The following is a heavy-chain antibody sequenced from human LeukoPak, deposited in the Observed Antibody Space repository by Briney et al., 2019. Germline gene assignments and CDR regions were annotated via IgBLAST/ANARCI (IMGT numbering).Heavy chain of an antibody. J-gene: IGHJ4*02. CDR3: AKAYGGNSVWYYFDY. CDR2: ISGSGGST. Sequence: GGSLRLSCAASGFTFSNYAMIWVRQAPGKGLECVSHISGSGGSTDYADSVKGRFTISRDNSKNTLSLQMNSLRAEDTAVYYCAKAYGGNSVWYYFDYWGQGTLVTVSS. D-gene: IGHD2-21*02. V-gene: IGHV3-23*01. CDR1: GFTFSNYA.